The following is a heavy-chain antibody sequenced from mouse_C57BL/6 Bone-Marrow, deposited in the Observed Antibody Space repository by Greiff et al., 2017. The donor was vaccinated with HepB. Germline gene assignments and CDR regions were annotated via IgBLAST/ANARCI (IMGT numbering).Heavy chain of an antibody. J-gene: IGHJ2*01. D-gene: IGHD2-5*01. CDR1: GYSITSGYY. V-gene: IGHV3-6*01. Sequence: EVKLKESGPGLVKPSQSLSLTCSVTGYSITSGYYWNWIRQFPGNKLEWMGYISYDGSNNYNPSLKNRISITRDTSKNQFFLKLNSVTTEDTATYYCARDYYSNFLDYWGQGTTLTVSS. CDR3: ARDYYSNFLDY. CDR2: ISYDGSN.